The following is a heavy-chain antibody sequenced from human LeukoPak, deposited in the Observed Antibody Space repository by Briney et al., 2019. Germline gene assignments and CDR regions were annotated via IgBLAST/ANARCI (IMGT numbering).Heavy chain of an antibody. CDR3: ARHEGSELPDY. CDR1: GYSISSGYY. D-gene: IGHD1-7*01. J-gene: IGHJ4*02. CDR2: IYHSGST. Sequence: PSETLSLACAVSGYSISSGYYWGWIRQPPGRGLEWIGSIYHSGSTYYNPSLRSRVTISVDTSKNQFSLKLSSVTAADTAVYYCARHEGSELPDYWGQGTLVTVSS. V-gene: IGHV4-38-2*01.